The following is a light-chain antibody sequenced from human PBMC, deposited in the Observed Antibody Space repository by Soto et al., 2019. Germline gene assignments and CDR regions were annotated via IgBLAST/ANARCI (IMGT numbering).Light chain of an antibody. CDR2: GAS. J-gene: IGKJ2*01. Sequence: ETVMTQSAAALSVSPGERVSLSCRASQSISTNLAWYQQRPGQAPRLLIHGASTRATGVPDRFSGSGSGTEFTLTNSSLQSEDFGIYYCQQYNDWPRTFGPGTNLEIK. V-gene: IGKV3-15*01. CDR1: QSISTN. CDR3: QQYNDWPRT.